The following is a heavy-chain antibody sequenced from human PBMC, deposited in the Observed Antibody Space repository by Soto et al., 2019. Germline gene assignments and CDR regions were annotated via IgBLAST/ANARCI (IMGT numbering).Heavy chain of an antibody. CDR2: INHSGST. Sequence: SETLSLTCTVSGGSISSGDYYWSWIRQPPGKGLEWIGEINHSGSTNYNPSLKSRVTISVDTSKNQFSLKLSSVTAADTAVYYCAREEQQLRAFDIWGQGTMVTVSS. CDR3: AREEQQLRAFDI. CDR1: GGSISSGDYY. V-gene: IGHV4-39*07. D-gene: IGHD6-13*01. J-gene: IGHJ3*02.